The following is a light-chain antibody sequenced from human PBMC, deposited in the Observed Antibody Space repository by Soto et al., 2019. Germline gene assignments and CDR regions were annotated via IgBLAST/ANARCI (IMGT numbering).Light chain of an antibody. J-gene: IGLJ2*01. V-gene: IGLV4-69*01. CDR3: QTWATGIRV. CDR1: GGHSNYA. Sequence: QSVLTQSPSASASLGASVKLTCTLSGGHSNYAIAWHQQQPEKGPRYLMKLNSDGSHRKGDGIPDRFSGSSSGAERYLTISSLQSEDEADYYCQTWATGIRVFGGGTKLTVL. CDR2: LNSDGSH.